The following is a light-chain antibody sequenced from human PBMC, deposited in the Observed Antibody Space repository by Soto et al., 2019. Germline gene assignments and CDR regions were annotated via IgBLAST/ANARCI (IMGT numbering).Light chain of an antibody. J-gene: IGKJ1*01. CDR2: GTS. Sequence: EIVMTQSPATLSASPGERATLSCRASQYVSSNLAWYQQKPGQSPRLLIYGTSTRATGVPARFSGSASGTEFTLIISGLQVEDSAVYYCQQYNKWPPAFGQGTKVDIK. CDR1: QYVSSN. CDR3: QQYNKWPPA. V-gene: IGKV3-15*01.